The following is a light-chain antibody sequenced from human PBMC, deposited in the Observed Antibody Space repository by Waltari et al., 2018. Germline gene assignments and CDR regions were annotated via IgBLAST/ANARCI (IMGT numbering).Light chain of an antibody. CDR2: AAS. CDR1: QSISNY. Sequence: DIQMTQSPSSRSASVGDTVTITCRASQSISNYLNWYQQKVGKAPNLLVYAASSLQSGVPSRFTGSGSGTDFTLTITSLQPEDFATYYCQQTYSTLRTFGGGTKVEIK. V-gene: IGKV1-39*01. J-gene: IGKJ4*01. CDR3: QQTYSTLRT.